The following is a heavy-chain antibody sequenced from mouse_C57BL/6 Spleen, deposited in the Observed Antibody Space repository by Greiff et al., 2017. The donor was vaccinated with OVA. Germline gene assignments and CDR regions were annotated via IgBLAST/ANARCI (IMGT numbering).Heavy chain of an antibody. CDR1: GYTFTSYW. CDR3: ARSVDSSGYYFDY. D-gene: IGHD3-2*02. J-gene: IGHJ2*01. CDR2: IDPSDSDT. V-gene: IGHV1-52*01. Sequence: VQLQQPGAELVRPGSSVKLSCKASGYTFTSYWMHWVKQRPIQGLEWIGNIDPSDSDTHYNQKFKDKATLTVDKSSSTAYMQLSSLTSEDSAVYYCARSVDSSGYYFDYWGQGTTLTVSS.